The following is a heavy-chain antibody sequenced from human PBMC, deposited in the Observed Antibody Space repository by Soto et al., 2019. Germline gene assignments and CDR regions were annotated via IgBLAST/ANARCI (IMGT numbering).Heavy chain of an antibody. Sequence: SETLSLTCAVSGYSISSGYYWGWIRQPPGKGLEWIGSIYHSGSTYYNPSLKSRVTMSLDTSKNQFSLKLSSVTAADTAVYYCARGGVVRGVIIPNWFDPWGQGTQVTVSS. J-gene: IGHJ5*02. CDR3: ARGGVVRGVIIPNWFDP. CDR1: GYSISSGYY. V-gene: IGHV4-38-2*01. CDR2: IYHSGST. D-gene: IGHD3-10*01.